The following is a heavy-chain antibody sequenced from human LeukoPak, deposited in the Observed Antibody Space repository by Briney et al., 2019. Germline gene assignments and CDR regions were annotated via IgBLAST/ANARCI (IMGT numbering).Heavy chain of an antibody. D-gene: IGHD5-24*01. V-gene: IGHV4-39*07. Sequence: SETLSLTCTVSGGSISSSTYFWGWIRQPPGKGLEWIGTIYYSGNTYYNPSLKSRVTISVDTSKNQFSLKLSSVTAADTAVYYCARESLTWLQSRTSWFDPWGQGTLVTVSS. CDR1: GGSISSSTYF. CDR3: ARESLTWLQSRTSWFDP. CDR2: IYYSGNT. J-gene: IGHJ5*02.